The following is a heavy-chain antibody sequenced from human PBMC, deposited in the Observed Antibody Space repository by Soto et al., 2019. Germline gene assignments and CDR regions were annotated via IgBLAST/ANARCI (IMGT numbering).Heavy chain of an antibody. V-gene: IGHV1-24*01. CDR3: ARDLGGWPDY. CDR1: GYTLTELS. Sequence: ASVKVSCTVSGYTLTELSMHWVRQAPGKGLEWMGGFDPEDGETIYAQKFQGRVTITGDTSTSTAYMELSSLRSEDTAVYYCARDLGGWPDYWGKGTLVPVSS. CDR2: FDPEDGET. D-gene: IGHD2-15*01. J-gene: IGHJ4*02.